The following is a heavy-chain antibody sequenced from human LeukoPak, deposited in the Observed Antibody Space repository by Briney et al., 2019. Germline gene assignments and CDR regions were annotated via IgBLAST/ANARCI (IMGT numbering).Heavy chain of an antibody. CDR2: ISGSGGST. V-gene: IGHV3-23*01. J-gene: IGHJ6*02. D-gene: IGHD3-3*01. CDR3: AKEHRDRIVGGGSTGHVGMDG. CDR1: GFTFSSYA. Sequence: PGGSLRLSCAASGFTFSSYAMSWVRQAPGKGLEWVSAISGSGGSTYYADSVKGRFTISRDNSKNTLYLQMNSLRAEDTAVYYCAKEHRDRIVGGGSTGHVGMDGWGQRANVTGSS.